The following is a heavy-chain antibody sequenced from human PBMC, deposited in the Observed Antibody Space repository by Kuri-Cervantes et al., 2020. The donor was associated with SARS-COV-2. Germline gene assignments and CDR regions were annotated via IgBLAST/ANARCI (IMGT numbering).Heavy chain of an antibody. D-gene: IGHD3-10*01. CDR1: GLTFSNYG. Sequence: GGSLRLSCAASGLTFSNYGMHWVRQAPGKGLECVAVISYDGSKRYYADSVKGRFTISRDNSKNTLYLQMNSLRAEDTAVYFCVTLPRSGRSQRWFSVWFDPWGQGTLVTVSS. CDR2: ISYDGSKR. V-gene: IGHV3-30*03. CDR3: VTLPRSGRSQRWFSVWFDP. J-gene: IGHJ5*02.